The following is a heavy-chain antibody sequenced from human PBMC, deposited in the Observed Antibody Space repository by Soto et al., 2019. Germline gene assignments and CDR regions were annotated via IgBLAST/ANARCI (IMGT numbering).Heavy chain of an antibody. J-gene: IGHJ5*02. CDR3: ARGIATGQLEP. D-gene: IGHD6-13*01. CDR1: GYTFTTYT. V-gene: IGHV1-3*01. CDR2: INPVNGNT. Sequence: QVQLVQSGAEVKKPGASVMLSCKASGYTFTTYTMNWVRQAPGQRLEWMGWINPVNGNTKSSQKFQDRVIITRDTSASTAYMDLRSLRSEDTAVYYCARGIATGQLEPWGQGTLVIVSS.